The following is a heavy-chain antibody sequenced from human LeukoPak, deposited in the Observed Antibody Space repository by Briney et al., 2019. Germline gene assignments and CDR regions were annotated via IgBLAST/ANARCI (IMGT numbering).Heavy chain of an antibody. D-gene: IGHD3-22*01. V-gene: IGHV1-2*02. CDR3: ARAMYYYDSSGYYFLDAFDI. CDR2: INPNSGGT. Sequence: ASVKVSFKASGYTFTVYYMHWVRQAPGQGLEWMGWINPNSGGTNYAQKFQGRVTMTRDTSISTAYMELSRLRSDDTAVYYCARAMYYYDSSGYYFLDAFDIWGQGTMVTVSS. J-gene: IGHJ3*02. CDR1: GYTFTVYY.